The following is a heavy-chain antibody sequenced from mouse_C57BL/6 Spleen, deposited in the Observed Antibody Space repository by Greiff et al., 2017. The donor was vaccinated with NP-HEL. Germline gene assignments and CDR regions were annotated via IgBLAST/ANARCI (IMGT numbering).Heavy chain of an antibody. J-gene: IGHJ4*01. CDR2: IYPRSGNT. CDR3: ARYYSNYDYYAMDY. V-gene: IGHV1-81*01. D-gene: IGHD2-5*01. CDR1: GYTFTSYG. Sequence: QVQLQQSGAELARPGASVKLSCKASGYTFTSYGISWVKQRTGQGLEWIGEIYPRSGNTYYNEKFKGKATLTADKSSSTAYMELRSLTSEDSAVYFCARYYSNYDYYAMDYWGQGTSVTVSS.